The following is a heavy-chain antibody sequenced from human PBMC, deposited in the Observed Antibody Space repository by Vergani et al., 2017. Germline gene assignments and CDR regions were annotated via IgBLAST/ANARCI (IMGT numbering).Heavy chain of an antibody. CDR3: ARRRYSSGWYVWFDP. Sequence: QVQLEESGPGLVKPSETLSLTCTVSGGSFNTYYWSWIRQSPGKGLEWIGYIYSTGSTNYNPSLNSRVTMSVDTSKNQFSLKLSSVTAADTAVYYCARRRYSSGWYVWFDPWGQGTLVTVSS. D-gene: IGHD6-19*01. CDR2: IYSTGST. CDR1: GGSFNTYY. J-gene: IGHJ5*02. V-gene: IGHV4-59*08.